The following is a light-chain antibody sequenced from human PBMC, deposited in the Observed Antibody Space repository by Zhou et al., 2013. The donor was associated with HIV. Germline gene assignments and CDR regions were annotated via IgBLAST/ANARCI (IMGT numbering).Light chain of an antibody. J-gene: IGKJ1*01. CDR1: QKISSW. CDR3: QQYNSYPWT. V-gene: IGKV1-5*03. Sequence: DIQMTQSPSTLSASVGDRVTITCRASQKISSWLAWYQQKPGKAPKLLIYKASSLESGVPSRFSGSGSGTEFTLTISSLQPDDFATYYCQQYNSYPWTFGQGTEGGNQT. CDR2: KAS.